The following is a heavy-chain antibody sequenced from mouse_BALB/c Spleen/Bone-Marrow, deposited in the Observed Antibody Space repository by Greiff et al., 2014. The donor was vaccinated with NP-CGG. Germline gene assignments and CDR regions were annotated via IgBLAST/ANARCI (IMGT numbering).Heavy chain of an antibody. CDR2: IDPANGNT. Sequence: VQLQQSGAALVKPGASVKLSCTASGFNIKDTYMHWVKQRPEQGLGWIGRIDPANGNTKYDPKFQGKATITADTSSNTAYLQLSSLTPEDTAVYYCANYYYGSHFDYWGQGTTLTVSS. CDR3: ANYYYGSHFDY. J-gene: IGHJ2*01. D-gene: IGHD1-1*01. CDR1: GFNIKDTY. V-gene: IGHV14-3*02.